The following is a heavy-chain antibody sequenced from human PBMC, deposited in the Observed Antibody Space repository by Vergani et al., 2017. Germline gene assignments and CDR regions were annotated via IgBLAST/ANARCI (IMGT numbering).Heavy chain of an antibody. V-gene: IGHV1-69*04. CDR2: IIPILGIA. D-gene: IGHD5-12*01. CDR3: ASHSSGYDWTDHPEI. Sequence: QVQLVQSGAEVKKPGSSVKVSCKASGGTFSSYAISWVRQAPGQGLEWMGRIIPILGIANYAQKFQGRVTITADKSTSTAYMELSSLRSEDTAVYYCASHSSGYDWTDHPEIWGKGTTVTVSS. CDR1: GGTFSSYA. J-gene: IGHJ6*04.